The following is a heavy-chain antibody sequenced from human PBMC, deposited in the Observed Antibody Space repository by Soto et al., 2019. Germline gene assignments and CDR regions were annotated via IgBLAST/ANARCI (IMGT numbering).Heavy chain of an antibody. Sequence: QVQLVQSGAEVKKPGSSVNVSCKASGGTFSSYAISWVRQAPGQGLEWMGGIIPIFGTANYAQKFQGRVTITADESTSTAYMELSSLRSEDTAVYYCARDLGYYDSSGYYDAFDIWGQGTMVTVSS. J-gene: IGHJ3*02. D-gene: IGHD3-22*01. CDR3: ARDLGYYDSSGYYDAFDI. V-gene: IGHV1-69*01. CDR1: GGTFSSYA. CDR2: IIPIFGTA.